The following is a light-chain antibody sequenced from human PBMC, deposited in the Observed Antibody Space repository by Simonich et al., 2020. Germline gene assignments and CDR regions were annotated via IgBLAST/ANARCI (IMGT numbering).Light chain of an antibody. J-gene: IGKJ1*01. Sequence: DIQMTQSPSTLSASVGDRVTITCRASKSISSWLAWDQQKPGKAPKLLINNASSLERRVPSRFSGSGSGTEFTLTISSLQPDDFATYYCQQYNSYSRTFGQGTKVEIK. CDR3: QQYNSYSRT. CDR2: NAS. CDR1: KSISSW. V-gene: IGKV1-5*03.